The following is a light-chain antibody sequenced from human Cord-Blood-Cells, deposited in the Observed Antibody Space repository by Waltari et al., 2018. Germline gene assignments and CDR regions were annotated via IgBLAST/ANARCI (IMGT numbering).Light chain of an antibody. CDR2: YDS. CDR3: QVWDSSSDHLA. V-gene: IGLV3-21*04. Sequence: SYVLTQPPSVSVAPGKTARITCGGNNIGSKSVHWYQQKPGQAPVLVIYYDSDRPSGIPERFSGSNSGNTATLTISRVEAGDEADYYCQVWDSSSDHLAFGTGTKVTVL. CDR1: NIGSKS. J-gene: IGLJ1*01.